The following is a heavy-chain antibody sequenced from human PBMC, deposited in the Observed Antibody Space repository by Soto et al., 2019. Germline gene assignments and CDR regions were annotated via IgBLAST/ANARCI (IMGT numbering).Heavy chain of an antibody. CDR1: GGSISSSDYC. J-gene: IGHJ3*02. V-gene: IGHV4-30-4*01. CDR3: LRHASDISGFHFAFDI. D-gene: IGHD3-22*01. CDR2: FCYSGST. Sequence: SETLSLSCAVSGGSISSSDYCWSWIRQPPGKGLEWIGYFCYSGSTSYSPSLSSRVTISVDTSKNQFSVNLNSVTPEDTAVYNCLRHASDISGFHFAFDIWGQGTMV.